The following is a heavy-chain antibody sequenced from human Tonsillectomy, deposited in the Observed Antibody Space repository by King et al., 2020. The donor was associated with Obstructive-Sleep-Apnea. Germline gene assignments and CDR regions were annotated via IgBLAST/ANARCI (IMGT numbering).Heavy chain of an antibody. D-gene: IGHD3-22*01. V-gene: IGHV3-21*01. Sequence: DVQLVESGGGLVKPGGSLRLSCAASGFTFSRYSMNWVRQAPGKGREWVASISSSSSYIIYADSVKGRFTITTHNAKNSLYLQMKSLRAEDTAVYYCARSRTMIVVVSPDYWGQGTLVTVSS. J-gene: IGHJ4*02. CDR2: ISSSSSYI. CDR3: ARSRTMIVVVSPDY. CDR1: GFTFSRYS.